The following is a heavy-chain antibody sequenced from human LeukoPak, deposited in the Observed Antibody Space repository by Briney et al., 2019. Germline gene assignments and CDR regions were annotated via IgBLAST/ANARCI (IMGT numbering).Heavy chain of an antibody. V-gene: IGHV4-39*07. D-gene: IGHD6-13*01. CDR1: GGSISSSSYY. Sequence: SETLSLTCTVSGGSISSSSYYWGWIRQPPGKGLEWIGSIYYSGSTYYNPSLKSRVTISVDTSKNQFSLKLSSVIAADTAVYYCARDRAAAGTAYYYYMDVWGKGTTVTVSS. CDR2: IYYSGST. J-gene: IGHJ6*03. CDR3: ARDRAAAGTAYYYYMDV.